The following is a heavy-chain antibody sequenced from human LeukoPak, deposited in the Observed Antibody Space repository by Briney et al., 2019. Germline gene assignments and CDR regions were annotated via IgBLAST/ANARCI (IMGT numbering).Heavy chain of an antibody. CDR3: AKERAVGIAAAGDFDY. V-gene: IGHV3-23*01. J-gene: IGHJ4*02. CDR1: GVTFSSYA. CDR2: ISGSGGST. D-gene: IGHD6-13*01. Sequence: PGGSLRLSCAASGVTFSSYALSWVRQPPGKGLEWVSAISGSGGSTYYADSVKGRFTISSDNSKNALYLLMNSLRAEDTAVYYCAKERAVGIAAAGDFDYWGQGTLVTVSS.